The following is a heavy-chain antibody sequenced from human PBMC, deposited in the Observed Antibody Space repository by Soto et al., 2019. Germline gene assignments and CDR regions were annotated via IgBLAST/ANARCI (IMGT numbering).Heavy chain of an antibody. D-gene: IGHD2-8*01. J-gene: IGHJ4*02. CDR1: GYTFTSYG. V-gene: IGHV1-18*04. CDR3: ARAANTVLMVYGFGY. CDR2: ISAYNGNT. Sequence: ASVKVSCKASGYTFTSYGISWVRQAPGQGLEWMGWISAYNGNTNYAQKLQGRVTMTTDTSTSTAYMELRSLRSDDTAVYYCARAANTVLMVYGFGYWGQGTLVTVSS.